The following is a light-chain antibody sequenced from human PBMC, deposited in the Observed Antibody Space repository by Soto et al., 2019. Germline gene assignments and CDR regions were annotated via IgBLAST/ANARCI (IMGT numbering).Light chain of an antibody. CDR3: TPGLQPRT. V-gene: IGKV2-28*01. J-gene: IGKJ1*01. Sequence: IVMTPSPLSLPVTPGEPASISCRSSQNLLHIDGYNYVDWYLQKPGQSPQLLIYLGSCRASGVPDRFSGSGAGTAFTLRISRVVAEDVGVYYCTPGLQPRTFGQGTKVELQ. CDR2: LGS. CDR1: QNLLHIDGYNY.